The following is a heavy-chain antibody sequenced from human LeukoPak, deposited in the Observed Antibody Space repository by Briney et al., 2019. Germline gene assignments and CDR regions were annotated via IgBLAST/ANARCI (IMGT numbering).Heavy chain of an antibody. Sequence: SETLSLTCAVYGGSFSGYYWSWIRQPPGKGLEWIGEINHSGSTNYNPSLKSRVTISVDTSKNQFSLKLSSVTAADTAVYYCARARRSGSPHWGQGTLVTVSS. D-gene: IGHD3-10*01. CDR1: GGSFSGYY. J-gene: IGHJ4*02. V-gene: IGHV4-34*01. CDR3: ARARRSGSPH. CDR2: INHSGST.